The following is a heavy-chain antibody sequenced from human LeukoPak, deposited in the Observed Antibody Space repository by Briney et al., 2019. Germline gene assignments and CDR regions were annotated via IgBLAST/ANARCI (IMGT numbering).Heavy chain of an antibody. CDR2: ISYDGSNK. V-gene: IGHV3-30*03. Sequence: GRSLRLSCAASGFTFSSYGMHWVRQAPGKGLEWVAVISYDGSNKYYADSVKGRFTISRDNSKNTLYLQMNSLRAEDTAVYYCARLGGDYLDYWGQGTLVTVSS. CDR1: GFTFSSYG. J-gene: IGHJ4*02. D-gene: IGHD4-17*01. CDR3: ARLGGDYLDY.